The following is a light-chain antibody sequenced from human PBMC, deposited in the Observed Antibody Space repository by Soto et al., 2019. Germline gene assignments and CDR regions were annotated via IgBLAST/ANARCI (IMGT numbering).Light chain of an antibody. CDR3: QQSYSTLIT. V-gene: IGKV1-39*01. CDR1: QSSSSY. CDR2: AAS. J-gene: IGKJ4*01. Sequence: DIQMTQYPSSLSASVGDRVNITCRASQSSSSYLNWYQQNPGKAPKLLIYAASSLQSGVPSRFSGSGSGTDFTLTISSLQPEDFATYYCQQSYSTLITFGGGTKVEIK.